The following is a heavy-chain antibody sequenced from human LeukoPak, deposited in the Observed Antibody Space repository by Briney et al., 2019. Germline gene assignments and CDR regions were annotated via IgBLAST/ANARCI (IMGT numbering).Heavy chain of an antibody. D-gene: IGHD3-3*01. J-gene: IGHJ4*02. CDR3: ARDRISTGKY. CDR2: ISSSSSTI. V-gene: IGHV3-48*01. Sequence: GGSLRLSCAASGFTFSSYSMNWVRQAPGKGLEWVSYISSSSSTIYYADSVKGRFTISRDNAKNSLYLQMNSLRAEDTAVYYRARDRISTGKYWGQGTLVTVSS. CDR1: GFTFSSYS.